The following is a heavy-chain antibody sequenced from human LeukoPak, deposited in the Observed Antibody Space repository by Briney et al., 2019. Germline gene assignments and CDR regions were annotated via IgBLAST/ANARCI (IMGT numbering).Heavy chain of an antibody. D-gene: IGHD3-22*01. Sequence: SVKVSCKASGGTFSSYAISWVRQAPGQGLEWMGGIIPIFGTANYAQKFQGRVTITAGESTSTAYMELSSLRSEDTAVYYCARVVDSSGYYFDYWGQGTLVTVSS. V-gene: IGHV1-69*13. CDR1: GGTFSSYA. CDR3: ARVVDSSGYYFDY. CDR2: IIPIFGTA. J-gene: IGHJ4*02.